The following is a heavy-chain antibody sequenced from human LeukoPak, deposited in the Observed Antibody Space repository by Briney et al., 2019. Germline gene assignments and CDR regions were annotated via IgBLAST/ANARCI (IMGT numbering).Heavy chain of an antibody. D-gene: IGHD4-11*01. Sequence: GGSLRLSCAASGFTFSNAWMSWVRQAPGKGLEWVGRIKRKSDGGATDYATPVKGRFTISRDDSKNTLYLQMNSLKTEDTALYYCTKEDYGNYVSPHWGQGTLVTVSS. CDR1: GFTFSNAW. V-gene: IGHV3-15*01. CDR2: IKRKSDGGAT. CDR3: TKEDYGNYVSPH. J-gene: IGHJ4*02.